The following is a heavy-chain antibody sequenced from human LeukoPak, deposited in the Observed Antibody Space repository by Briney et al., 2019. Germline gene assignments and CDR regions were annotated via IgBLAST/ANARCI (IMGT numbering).Heavy chain of an antibody. Sequence: GGSLRLSCAASGFSFSNFYMSWIRQAPGKGLEWVSYISSSSTYTNSADSVRGRFTISRDNAKNSLYLQMNSLRVEDTAVYYCARESDSSGYFDYWGQGTLVTVSS. CDR3: ARESDSSGYFDY. CDR1: GFSFSNFY. V-gene: IGHV3-11*06. CDR2: ISSSSTYT. J-gene: IGHJ4*02. D-gene: IGHD3-22*01.